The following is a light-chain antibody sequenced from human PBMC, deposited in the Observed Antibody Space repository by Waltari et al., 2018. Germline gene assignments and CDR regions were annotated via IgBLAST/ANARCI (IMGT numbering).Light chain of an antibody. CDR2: LNSDGSH. CDR1: SGPSSTA. Sequence: QVVLTQSPSASASLGASVKLTCTPSSGPSSTAIAWPQQQPGKGPRFLMGLNSDGSHRKGDGIPDRFSGSSSGAERYLSISSLQSEDEAEYYCQTWGSGIHGIFGGGTRLTVL. CDR3: QTWGSGIHGI. J-gene: IGLJ2*01. V-gene: IGLV4-69*01.